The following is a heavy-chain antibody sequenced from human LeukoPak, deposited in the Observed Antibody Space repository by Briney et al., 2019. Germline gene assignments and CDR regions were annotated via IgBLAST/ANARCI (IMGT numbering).Heavy chain of an antibody. D-gene: IGHD6-19*01. CDR3: AGLWAVAGTEDF. CDR1: GFIFSSYG. J-gene: IGHJ4*02. V-gene: IGHV3-30*02. Sequence: GGSLRLSCAASGFIFSSYGMHWVRQAPGKGLEWVAFIRYDGNKKYYADSVKGRFTMSRDNAKNSLYLQMNSLRPEDTAIYYCAGLWAVAGTEDFWGQGTLVTVSS. CDR2: IRYDGNKK.